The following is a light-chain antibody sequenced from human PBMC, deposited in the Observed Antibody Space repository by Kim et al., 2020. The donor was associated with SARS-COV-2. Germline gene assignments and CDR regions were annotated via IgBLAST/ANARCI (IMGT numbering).Light chain of an antibody. V-gene: IGLV3-1*01. CDR2: QDS. J-gene: IGLJ3*02. Sequence: SYELTQPPSVSVSPGQTASITCSGDNLGDKYACWYQQKPGQSPVLVIYQDSKRPSGIPERFSGSNSGNTATLTISGTQAMDEADYYCQAWDSSLRV. CDR1: NLGDKY. CDR3: QAWDSSLRV.